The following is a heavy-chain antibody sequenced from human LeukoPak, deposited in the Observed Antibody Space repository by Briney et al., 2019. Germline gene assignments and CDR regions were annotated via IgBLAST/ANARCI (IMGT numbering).Heavy chain of an antibody. V-gene: IGHV1-69*13. J-gene: IGHJ6*02. CDR3: ARDRRIQLWLAEGYYYGMGV. CDR2: IIPIFGTA. CDR1: GGTFSSYA. D-gene: IGHD5-18*01. Sequence: ASVKVSCKASGGTFSSYAISWVRQAPGQGLEWMGGIIPIFGTANYARKFQGRVTITADESTSTAYMELSSLRSEDTAVYYCARDRRIQLWLAEGYYYGMGVWGQGTTVTVSS.